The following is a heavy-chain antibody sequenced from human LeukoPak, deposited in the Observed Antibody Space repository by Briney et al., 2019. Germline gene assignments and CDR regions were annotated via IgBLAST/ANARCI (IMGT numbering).Heavy chain of an antibody. V-gene: IGHV1-3*01. D-gene: IGHD3-10*01. CDR2: INAGNGNT. CDR3: ARERYYGSGSYSYYYYGMDV. Sequence: GASVKVSCKASGYTFTSYAMHWVRQAPGQRLEWMGWINAGNGNTKYSQKFQGRVTITRDTSASTAYMELSSLRSEDTAVYYCARERYYGSGSYSYYYYGMDVWGKGTTVTVSS. CDR1: GYTFTSYA. J-gene: IGHJ6*04.